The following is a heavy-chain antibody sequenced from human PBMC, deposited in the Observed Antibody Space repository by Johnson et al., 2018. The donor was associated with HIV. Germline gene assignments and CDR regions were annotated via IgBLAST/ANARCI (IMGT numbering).Heavy chain of an antibody. Sequence: VLLVESGGGLIQPGGSLRLSCAASGFSVRTNYMSWVRQAPGKGLEWVSVIYSDGTTSFAQSVKGRFSISRDVSKNILYLQMHSLRTEDTAYYYCTTARTYFWGQGTMVTVSS. J-gene: IGHJ3*01. V-gene: IGHV3-53*01. CDR3: TTARTYF. D-gene: IGHD2-8*01. CDR1: GFSVRTNY. CDR2: IYSDGTT.